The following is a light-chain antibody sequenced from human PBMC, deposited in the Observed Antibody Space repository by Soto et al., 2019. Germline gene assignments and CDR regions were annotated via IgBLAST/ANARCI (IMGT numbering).Light chain of an antibody. Sequence: DIQITQSPSTLSGSVGDRVTISCRASQTISSWLAWYQQKPGKAPKLVIYKASTLKSGVPSRFSGSGYGTEFNLTISSLQTDDFATYYCQHYNSYSEAFGQGTKVDIK. CDR2: KAS. J-gene: IGKJ1*01. CDR1: QTISSW. CDR3: QHYNSYSEA. V-gene: IGKV1-5*03.